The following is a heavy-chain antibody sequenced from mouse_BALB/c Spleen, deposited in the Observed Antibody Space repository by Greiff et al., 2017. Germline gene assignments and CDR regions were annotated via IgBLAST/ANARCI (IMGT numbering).Heavy chain of an antibody. J-gene: IGHJ3*01. V-gene: IGHV5-6*01. CDR1: GFTFSSYG. CDR3: ARHEGNSFAY. Sequence: EVMLVESGGDLVKPGGSLKLSCAASGFTFSSYGMSWVRQTPDKRLEWVATISSGGGSTYYPDTVKGRFTISRDNAKNTLYLQMSSLKSEDTAMYYCARHEGNSFAYWGQGTLVTVSA. CDR2: ISSGGGST. D-gene: IGHD2-1*01.